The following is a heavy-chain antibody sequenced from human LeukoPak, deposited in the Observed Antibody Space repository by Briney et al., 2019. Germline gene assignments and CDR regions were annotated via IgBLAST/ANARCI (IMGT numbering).Heavy chain of an antibody. CDR2: LYSDGNT. V-gene: IGHV3-53*01. Sequence: GGSLRPSCAASGFTVITNDMTWVRQAPGKGLEWVSVLYSDGNTKYADSVQGRFTISRDNSKNTLYLEMNSLSPDDTAVYYCARGVEPLAANTLAYWGQGTLVTVSS. CDR1: GFTVITND. J-gene: IGHJ4*02. D-gene: IGHD1-14*01. CDR3: ARGVEPLAANTLAY.